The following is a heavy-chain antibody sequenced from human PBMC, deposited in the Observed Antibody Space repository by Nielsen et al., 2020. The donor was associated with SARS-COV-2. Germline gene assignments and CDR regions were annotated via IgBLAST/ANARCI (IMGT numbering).Heavy chain of an antibody. CDR3: ARGGYIAAAAFFYWYFDL. D-gene: IGHD6-13*01. CDR2: IIPIFGTP. V-gene: IGHV1-69*01. J-gene: IGHJ2*01. Sequence: WVRQAPGQGLEWMGGIIPIFGTPNYAQKFQGRVTITADESTSTAYMELSSLRSEDTAVYYCARGGYIAAAAFFYWYFDLWGRGTLVTVSS.